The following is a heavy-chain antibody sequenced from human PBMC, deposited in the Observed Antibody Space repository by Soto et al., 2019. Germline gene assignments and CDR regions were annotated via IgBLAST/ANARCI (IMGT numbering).Heavy chain of an antibody. Sequence: QLQLQESGPGLVKPSETLSLTCTVSGGSISSSSYYWGWIRQPPGKGLEWIGSIYYSGSTYYNPSLKSRVTISVDTSKNQFSLKLSSVTAADTAVYYCARHGGDILTGYYSYYYYYYMDVWGKGTTVTVSS. D-gene: IGHD3-9*01. J-gene: IGHJ6*03. CDR1: GGSISSSSYY. V-gene: IGHV4-39*01. CDR2: IYYSGST. CDR3: ARHGGDILTGYYSYYYYYYMDV.